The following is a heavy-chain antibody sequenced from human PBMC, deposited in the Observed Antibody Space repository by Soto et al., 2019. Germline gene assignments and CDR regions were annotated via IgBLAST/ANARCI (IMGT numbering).Heavy chain of an antibody. D-gene: IGHD6-13*01. J-gene: IGHJ4*02. CDR3: ARGGGSSWTFDY. CDR1: SRPISSYY. CDR2: IYYSGST. Sequence: SMTLFLTGSVSSRPISSYYWSLFRQPPGKGLEWIEDIYYSGSTNYNPSLKSRVTISVDTSKNQFSLKLSSGTAADTAVYYCARGGGSSWTFDYWGQGTLVTVS. V-gene: IGHV4-59*01.